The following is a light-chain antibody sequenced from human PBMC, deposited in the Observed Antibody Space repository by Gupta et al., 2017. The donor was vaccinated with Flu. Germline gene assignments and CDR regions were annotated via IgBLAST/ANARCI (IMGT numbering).Light chain of an antibody. CDR3: HQHNNSPPLT. CDR2: VST. CDR1: QVISSY. J-gene: IGKJ5*01. V-gene: IGKV1-9*01. Sequence: DIQLTQSPSFLYTSLGDRVTSTCRASQVISSYLAWYKLKQGQAPKLLIYVSTTWQSGVPSRFSGSGCGKEVSLTISSRQQEDFAPYYSHQHNNSPPLTFGQGTQLEIK.